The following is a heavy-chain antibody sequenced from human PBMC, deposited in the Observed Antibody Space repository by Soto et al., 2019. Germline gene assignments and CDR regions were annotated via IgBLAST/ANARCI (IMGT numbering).Heavy chain of an antibody. CDR2: IYHSGTT. CDR3: ATFTFGGVIVNDAFDI. J-gene: IGHJ3*02. D-gene: IGHD3-16*02. V-gene: IGHV4-4*02. Sequence: PSETLSLTCSVSGASVSSGGYFWTWLRQLPGKGLEWIGEIYHSGTTNYNPSLKSRVTISLDKSKNQFSMKLSSVTAADTAVYYCATFTFGGVIVNDAFDIWGQGTMVTVSS. CDR1: GASVSSGGYF.